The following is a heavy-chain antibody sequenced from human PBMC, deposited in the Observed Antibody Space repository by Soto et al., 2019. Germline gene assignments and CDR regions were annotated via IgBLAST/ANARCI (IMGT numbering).Heavy chain of an antibody. Sequence: GGSLRLSCGASGLSVSDNYMGWVRQAPGRGLEWVSVMYAGGDTHYADSVMGRFTISRDKSENTLYLQMNSLRDEDTGVYFCVSRIPSWVFDYWGLGTLVTVSS. CDR3: VSRIPSWVFDY. J-gene: IGHJ4*01. V-gene: IGHV3-53*01. CDR2: MYAGGDT. D-gene: IGHD2-21*01. CDR1: GLSVSDNY.